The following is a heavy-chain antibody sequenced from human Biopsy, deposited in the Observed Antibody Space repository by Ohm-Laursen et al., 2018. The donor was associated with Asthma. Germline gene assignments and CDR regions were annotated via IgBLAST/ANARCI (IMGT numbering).Heavy chain of an antibody. CDR1: GYTFNSAG. V-gene: IGHV1-18*01. D-gene: IGHD3-10*01. CDR3: ARAVDYSHYYGIDV. J-gene: IGHJ6*02. Sequence: ASVKVSCKTSGYTFNSAGITWVRQAPGQGLEWMGWISVYNGNTKVAQKLQDRVTMITDTSTSTAYMELRSLRSDDTAVYFCARAVDYSHYYGIDVRGQGTTITVS. CDR2: ISVYNGNT.